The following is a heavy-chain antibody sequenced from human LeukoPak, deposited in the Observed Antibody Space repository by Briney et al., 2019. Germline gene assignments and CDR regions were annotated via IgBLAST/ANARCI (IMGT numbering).Heavy chain of an antibody. CDR3: ARISSGRNLDV. J-gene: IGHJ6*04. D-gene: IGHD6-25*01. CDR1: GGSISSGSYY. V-gene: IGHV4-39*01. Sequence: SETLSLTCTVSGGSISSGSYYWGWIRQPPGKGLEWLVNIYYSGSTYFNPSLKSRVTIFVDTSQNQFSLRLSSVTAADTAVYYCARISSGRNLDVWGKGTTVTVSS. CDR2: IYYSGST.